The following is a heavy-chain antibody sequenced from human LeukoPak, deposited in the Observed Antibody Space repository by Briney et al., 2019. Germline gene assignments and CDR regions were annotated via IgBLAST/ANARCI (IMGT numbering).Heavy chain of an antibody. CDR3: ARVRDYALNWFAP. D-gene: IGHD3-16*01. J-gene: IGHJ5*02. V-gene: IGHV1-18*01. Sequence: ASVKVSCKTSGYSFTNYGITWVRQAPGQGLEWMGWISGYNSKPFYAQNFQGRVTMTTDTSTSTVYMELRRLRSDDTAVYYCARVRDYALNWFAPWGQGTLVTVSS. CDR2: ISGYNSKP. CDR1: GYSFTNYG.